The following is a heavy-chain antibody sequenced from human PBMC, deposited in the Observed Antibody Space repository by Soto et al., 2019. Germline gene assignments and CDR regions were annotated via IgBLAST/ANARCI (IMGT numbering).Heavy chain of an antibody. CDR2: ISAYNGNT. J-gene: IGHJ6*02. Sequence: ASVKVSCKASGYTFTSYGISWVRQAPGQGLEWMGWISAYNGNTNYAQKLQGRVTMTTDTSTSTAYIELRSLRSDDTAVYYCARVKNRGYRYAYYYYGMDVWGQGTTVTVSS. D-gene: IGHD3-10*01. V-gene: IGHV1-18*01. CDR1: GYTFTSYG. CDR3: ARVKNRGYRYAYYYYGMDV.